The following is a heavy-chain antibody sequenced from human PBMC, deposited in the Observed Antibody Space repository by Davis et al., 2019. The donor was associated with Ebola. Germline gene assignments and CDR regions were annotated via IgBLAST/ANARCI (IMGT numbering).Heavy chain of an antibody. CDR3: AKEMSVRYIAAAGIFDY. CDR1: GFTFDDYA. Sequence: GGSLRLSCAASGFTFDDYAMHWVRQAPGKGLEWVSGISWNSGSIGYADSVKGRFTISRDNAKNSLYLQINSLRAEDTALYYCAKEMSVRYIAAAGIFDYWGQGTLVTVSS. D-gene: IGHD6-13*01. J-gene: IGHJ4*02. V-gene: IGHV3-9*01. CDR2: ISWNSGSI.